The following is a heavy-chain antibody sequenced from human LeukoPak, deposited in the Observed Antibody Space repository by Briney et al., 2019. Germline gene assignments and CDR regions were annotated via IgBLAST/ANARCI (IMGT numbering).Heavy chain of an antibody. V-gene: IGHV3-23*01. CDR2: ISGSGGST. D-gene: IGHD1-26*01. J-gene: IGHJ4*02. Sequence: PGGSLRLSCAASGFTFSSYAMSWVRQAPGKGLEWVSAISGSGGSTYYADSVKGRFTISRDSSKNTLYLQMNSLRAEDTAVYYCAKAPIVGALPYYFDYWGQGTLVTVSS. CDR3: AKAPIVGALPYYFDY. CDR1: GFTFSSYA.